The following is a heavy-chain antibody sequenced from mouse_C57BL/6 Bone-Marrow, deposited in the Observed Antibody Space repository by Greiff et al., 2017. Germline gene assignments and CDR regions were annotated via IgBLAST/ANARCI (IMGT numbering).Heavy chain of an antibody. CDR2: SRNKANDYTT. V-gene: IGHV7-1*01. D-gene: IGHD3-3*01. J-gene: IGHJ1*03. CDR1: GFTFSDFY. CDR3: ARDAWGTKTWYCDV. Sequence: EVKLVESGGGLVQSGRSLRLSCATSGFTFSDFYMEWVRQAPGKGLEWIAASRNKANDYTTEYSASVKGRFIVSRDTSQSILYLQMNALRAEDTAIYYCARDAWGTKTWYCDVWGTGTTVTVSS.